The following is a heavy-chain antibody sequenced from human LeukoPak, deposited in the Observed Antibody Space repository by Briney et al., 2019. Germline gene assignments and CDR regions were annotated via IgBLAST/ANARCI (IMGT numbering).Heavy chain of an antibody. J-gene: IGHJ4*02. CDR1: GFTFSSYG. V-gene: IGHV3-30*03. CDR3: AREQEDY. Sequence: PGGSLRLSCAASGFTFSSYGMHWVRQAPGKGLEWVALISYDGSNKYYADSVKGRFTISRDNSKNTLYLQMNSLRAEDTAVYYCAREQEDYWGQGTLVTVSS. CDR2: ISYDGSNK.